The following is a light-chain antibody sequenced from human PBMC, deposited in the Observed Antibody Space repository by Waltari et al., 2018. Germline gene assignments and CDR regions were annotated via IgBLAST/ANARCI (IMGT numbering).Light chain of an antibody. CDR3: SSYTSSSTYV. Sequence: QSALTQPASVSGSPGQSITISCPGTSSDVGGYNYVSWYQQHPGKAPKLMSYEVSNRPSGVSKRFSGSKSGNTASLTISGLQAEDEADYYCSSYTSSSTYVFGTGTKVTVL. J-gene: IGLJ1*01. V-gene: IGLV2-14*01. CDR2: EVS. CDR1: SSDVGGYNY.